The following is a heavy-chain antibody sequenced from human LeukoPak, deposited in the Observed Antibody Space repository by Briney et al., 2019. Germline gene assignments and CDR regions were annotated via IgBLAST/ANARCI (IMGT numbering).Heavy chain of an antibody. J-gene: IGHJ4*02. CDR1: SGSFSGYY. Sequence: SETLSLTCAVYSGSFSGYYWSWIRQPPGKGLEWIGEINDSGSVNCNPSLKNRVTLSVDASKNQFSLRLSSVAAADTAVYYCARRLVDSGASQVSDDWGQGTLVTVSS. CDR3: ARRLVDSGASQVSDD. CDR2: INDSGSV. D-gene: IGHD2-15*01. V-gene: IGHV4-34*01.